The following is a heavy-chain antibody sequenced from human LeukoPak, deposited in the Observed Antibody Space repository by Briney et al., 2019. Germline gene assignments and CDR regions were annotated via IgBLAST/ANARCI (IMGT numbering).Heavy chain of an antibody. CDR2: IFGIGSI. V-gene: IGHV4-59*01. CDR1: GGSISDDS. J-gene: IGHJ4*02. CDR3: ARAASGDRYSGYAKDRYYFDR. Sequence: PSETLSLTCTVSGGSISDDSWTWIRQPPGKGLDWIGSIFGIGSITYNPSLRSRLTISVETSKNQISLKLSSVTAADTAVYFCARAASGDRYSGYAKDRYYFDRWGQGTLVTVSS. D-gene: IGHD5-12*01.